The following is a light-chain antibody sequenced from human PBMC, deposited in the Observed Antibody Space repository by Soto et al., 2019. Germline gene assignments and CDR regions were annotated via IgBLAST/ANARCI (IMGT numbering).Light chain of an antibody. V-gene: IGKV1-33*01. J-gene: IGKJ5*01. Sequence: IHMTQSASSLFASVGYRVTITCQATQDINIYLNWYQQKKGKAPNLLIYDASNLEIGVPSRFSGSGYGTHFKFTISSLQTEDIGTYYCQQYDILPITFGRGTRLEIK. CDR2: DAS. CDR1: QDINIY. CDR3: QQYDILPIT.